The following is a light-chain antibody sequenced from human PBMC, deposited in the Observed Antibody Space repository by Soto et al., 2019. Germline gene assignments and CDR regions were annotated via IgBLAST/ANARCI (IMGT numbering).Light chain of an antibody. CDR1: NNDIGAYNF. V-gene: IGLV2-14*03. Sequence: QSALTQPASVSGSPGQSITISCTGSNNDIGAYNFVSWYQQYPDKAPKLILFEVTTRPSGVSDRFSGSKTGNTASLTISGLQAEDEADYYCCSYSNRNSLLYVFGSGTKLTVL. J-gene: IGLJ1*01. CDR2: EVT. CDR3: CSYSNRNSLLYV.